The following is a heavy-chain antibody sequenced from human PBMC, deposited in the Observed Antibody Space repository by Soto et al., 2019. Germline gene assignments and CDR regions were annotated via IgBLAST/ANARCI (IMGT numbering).Heavy chain of an antibody. J-gene: IGHJ6*02. CDR3: AKDMARGAYCGGDCYPSYGMDV. Sequence: GGSLRLSCAASGFTFDDYTMHWVRQAPGKGLEWVSLISWDGGSTYYADSVKGRFTISRDNGKNSLYLQMNSLRTEDTALCYSAKDMARGAYCGGDCYPSYGMDVWGQGTTVTVSS. CDR2: ISWDGGST. D-gene: IGHD2-21*02. V-gene: IGHV3-43*01. CDR1: GFTFDDYT.